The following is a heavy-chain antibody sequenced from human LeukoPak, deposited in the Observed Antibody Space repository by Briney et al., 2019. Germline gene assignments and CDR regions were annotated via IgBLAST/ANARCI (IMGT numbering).Heavy chain of an antibody. D-gene: IGHD2-2*01. CDR3: ARFAAADYYYYYYMDV. J-gene: IGHJ6*03. CDR1: GGSISSSIYY. V-gene: IGHV4-39*07. Sequence: ASETLSLTCIVSGGSISSSIYYWAWVRQPPGKGLEWIGTVFYNGATQYSPSLRSRVTISVDTSKNQFSLKLSSVTAADMAVYYCARFAAADYYYYYYMDVWGKGTTVTVSS. CDR2: VFYNGAT.